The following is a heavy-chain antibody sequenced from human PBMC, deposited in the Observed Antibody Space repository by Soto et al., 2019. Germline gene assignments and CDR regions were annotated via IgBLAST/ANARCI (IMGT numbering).Heavy chain of an antibody. CDR2: IWYDGSNK. D-gene: IGHD1-1*01. CDR1: GFTFSSYG. Sequence: GGSLRLSCAASGFTFSSYGMHWVRQAPGKGLEWVAVIWYDGSNKYYADSVKGRFTISRDNSKNTLYLQMNSLRAEDTAVYYCARDHLRNSHKMPPPYYFDYWGQGTLVTVSS. CDR3: ARDHLRNSHKMPPPYYFDY. J-gene: IGHJ4*02. V-gene: IGHV3-33*01.